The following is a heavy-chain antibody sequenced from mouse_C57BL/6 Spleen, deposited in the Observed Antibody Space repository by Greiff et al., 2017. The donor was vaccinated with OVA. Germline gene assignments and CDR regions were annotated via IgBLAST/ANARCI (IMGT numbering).Heavy chain of an antibody. V-gene: IGHV1-52*01. CDR3: ARDYGSSWFAY. J-gene: IGHJ3*01. CDR2: IYPSDSET. Sequence: QVQLQQPGAELVRPGSSVKLSCKASGYTFTSYWMHWVKQRPIQGLEWIGNIYPSDSETHYTQKFKDKATLTVDKSSSTAYMQLSSLTSEDSAVYYCARDYGSSWFAYWGQGTLVTVSA. CDR1: GYTFTSYW. D-gene: IGHD1-1*01.